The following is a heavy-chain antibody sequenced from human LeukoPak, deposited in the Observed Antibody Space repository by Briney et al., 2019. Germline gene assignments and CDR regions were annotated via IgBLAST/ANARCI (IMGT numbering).Heavy chain of an antibody. V-gene: IGHV4-59*01. CDR3: ARDRSVVVTANYIPWYFDL. CDR2: IYYSGIT. D-gene: IGHD2-21*02. CDR1: GGSISSYY. J-gene: IGHJ2*01. Sequence: PSETLSPTCTVSGGSISSYYWSWIRQPPGKGLEWIGNIYYSGITNYNPSLKSRVTISVDTSKNQFSLNLSSVTAADTAVYYCARDRSVVVTANYIPWYFDLWGRGTLVTVSS.